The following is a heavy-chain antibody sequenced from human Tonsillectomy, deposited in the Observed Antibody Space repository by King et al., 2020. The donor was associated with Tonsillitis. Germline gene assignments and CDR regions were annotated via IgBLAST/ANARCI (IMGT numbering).Heavy chain of an antibody. V-gene: IGHV5-51*01. CDR3: AKQAYGGGDCYWSSDF. D-gene: IGHD2-21*02. CDR2: IYPGDSDT. J-gene: IGHJ4*02. CDR1: GYSFSNNW. Sequence: QLVQSGAEVKKPGESLRISCKASGYSFSNNWIGWVRQMPGKGLEWMGIIYPGDSDTRYSPSFQGQVTISPDRSISTAYLQWSSLKASDTAMYYCAKQAYGGGDCYWSSDFWGQGTVVTASS.